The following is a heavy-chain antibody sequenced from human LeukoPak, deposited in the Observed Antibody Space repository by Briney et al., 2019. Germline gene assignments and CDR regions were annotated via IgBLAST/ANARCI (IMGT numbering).Heavy chain of an antibody. D-gene: IGHD6-19*01. V-gene: IGHV3-30*04. CDR2: ISYDGSNK. Sequence: QPGGSLRLSCAASGFTFSSYAIHWVRQAPGKGLEWVAVISYDGSNKYYAGSVKGRFTISRDNSKNTLYLQMNSLRAEDTAVYYCARASSSGWSYFYYGLDVWGQGPTVTVSS. J-gene: IGHJ6*02. CDR1: GFTFSSYA. CDR3: ARASSSGWSYFYYGLDV.